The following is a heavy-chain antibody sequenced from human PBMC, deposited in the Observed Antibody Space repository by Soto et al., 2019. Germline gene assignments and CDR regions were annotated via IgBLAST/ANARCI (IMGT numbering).Heavy chain of an antibody. V-gene: IGHV3-30-3*01. CDR1: GFTFSSYA. D-gene: IGHD6-13*01. CDR2: ISYDGSNK. Sequence: QVQLVESGGGVVQPGRSLRLSCAASGFTFSSYAMHWVRQAPGTGREWVAVISYDGSNKYYADSVKGRFTISRDNSKNTLYLQMNSLRAEDTAVYYCARDEYSSSWYGIDYWGQGTLVTVSS. J-gene: IGHJ4*02. CDR3: ARDEYSSSWYGIDY.